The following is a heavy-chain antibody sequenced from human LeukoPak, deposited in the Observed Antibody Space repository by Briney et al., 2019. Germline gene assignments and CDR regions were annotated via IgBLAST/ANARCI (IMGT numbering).Heavy chain of an antibody. D-gene: IGHD6-19*01. CDR3: AKVKSSGWYYFDY. CDR1: GFTFSSYA. V-gene: IGHV3-23*01. CDR2: ISGSGGST. J-gene: IGHJ4*02. Sequence: QPGGSLRLSCAAPGFTFSSYAMSWVRQAPGKGLEWVSAISGSGGSTYYADSVKGRFTISRDNSKNTLYLQMNSLRAEDTAVYYCAKVKSSGWYYFDYWGQGTLVTVSS.